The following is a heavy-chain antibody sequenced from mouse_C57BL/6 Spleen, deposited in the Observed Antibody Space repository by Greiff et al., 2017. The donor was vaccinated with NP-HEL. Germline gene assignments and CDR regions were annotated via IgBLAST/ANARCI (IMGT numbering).Heavy chain of an antibody. V-gene: IGHV1-15*01. CDR1: GYTFTDYE. D-gene: IGHD2-3*01. CDR3: TRRIYDGYFRFAY. CDR2: IDPETGGT. J-gene: IGHJ3*01. Sequence: QVHVKQSGAELVRPGASVTLSCKASGYTFTDYEMHWVKQTPVHGLEWIGAIDPETGGTAYNQKFKGKAILTADKSSSTAYMELRSLTSEDSAVYYCTRRIYDGYFRFAYWGQGTLVTVSA.